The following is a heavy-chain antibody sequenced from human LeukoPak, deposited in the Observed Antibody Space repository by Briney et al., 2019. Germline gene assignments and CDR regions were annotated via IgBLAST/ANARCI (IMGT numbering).Heavy chain of an antibody. V-gene: IGHV3-23*01. D-gene: IGHD1-26*01. CDR1: GFTFSSFA. Sequence: GGSLRLSCAASGFTFSSFAMSWVRQAPGKGLEWVSAISSGGGTTYYADSVKGRFTLSRDNSKSTLYLQMNSLRAEDTAVYYCAHHRGSLDSNTEHFQHWGQGTLVMVSS. CDR3: AHHRGSLDSNTEHFQH. CDR2: ISSGGGTT. J-gene: IGHJ1*01.